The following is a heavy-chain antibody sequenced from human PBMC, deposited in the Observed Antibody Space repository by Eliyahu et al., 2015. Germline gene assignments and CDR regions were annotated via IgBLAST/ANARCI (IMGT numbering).Heavy chain of an antibody. V-gene: IGHV7-4-1*01. CDR3: ACYSWG. CDR2: INTNTGEP. CDR1: GYTFSYYA. Sequence: QVQLVQSGSELRTPGAPVKISCKASGYTFSYYAINWVRQAPGQGLEWMGSINTNTGEPTYAQAFTGRFVFSLDTSHDTAYLHIERLTTEDTGLYYCACYSWGWGQGTLVTVSS. J-gene: IGHJ4*02. D-gene: IGHD2-21*01.